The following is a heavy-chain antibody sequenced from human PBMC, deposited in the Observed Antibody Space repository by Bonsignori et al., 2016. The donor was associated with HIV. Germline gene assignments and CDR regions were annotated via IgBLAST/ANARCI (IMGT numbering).Heavy chain of an antibody. J-gene: IGHJ4*02. D-gene: IGHD2-15*01. CDR3: ARVWDDSAAGGGSCYIDY. CDR2: IYYSGST. V-gene: IGHV4-30-4*01. Sequence: WIRQPPGKGLEWIGYIYYSGSTYYNPSLKSRVTISVDTSKNQFSLKLSSVTAADTAVYYCARVWDDSAAGGGSCYIDYWGQGTLVTVSS.